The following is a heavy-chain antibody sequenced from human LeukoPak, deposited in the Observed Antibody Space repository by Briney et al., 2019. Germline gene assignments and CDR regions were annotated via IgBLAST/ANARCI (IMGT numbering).Heavy chain of an antibody. V-gene: IGHV4-59*01. Sequence: SETLSLTCTVSGGSISSYYWGWIRQPPGKGLEWIGYIYYSGSTNYNPSLKSRVTISVDTSKNQFSLKLSSVTAADTAVYYCARGYAGATTFDYWAREPWSPSPQ. CDR2: IYYSGST. J-gene: IGHJ4*02. CDR1: GGSISSYY. CDR3: ARGYAGATTFDY. D-gene: IGHD1-26*01.